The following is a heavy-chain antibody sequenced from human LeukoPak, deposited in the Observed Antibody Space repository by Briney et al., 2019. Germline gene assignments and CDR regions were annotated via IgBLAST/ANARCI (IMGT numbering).Heavy chain of an antibody. CDR2: IYYSGST. V-gene: IGHV4-59*01. CDR1: GGSISSYY. J-gene: IGHJ4*02. Sequence: PSETLSLTCTVSGGSISSYYWSWIRQPPGKGLEWIGYIYYSGSTNYNPSLKSRVTISVDTSKNQFSLKLSSVTAADTAVYYCARVLDCSSTSCYWGFDYWGQGTLVTVSS. CDR3: ARVLDCSSTSCYWGFDY. D-gene: IGHD2-2*01.